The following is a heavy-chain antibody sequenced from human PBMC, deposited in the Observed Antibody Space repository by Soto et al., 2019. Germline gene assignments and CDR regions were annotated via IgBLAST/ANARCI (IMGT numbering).Heavy chain of an antibody. Sequence: SVKVSCKASGGTFSSYTISWVRQAPGQGLEWMGRIIPILGIANYAQKFQGRVTMTRDTSTNTVYMELSSLRSDDTAVYYCAADPPNEENDAFESWGKGTMVPVAS. CDR2: IIPILGIA. J-gene: IGHJ3*02. V-gene: IGHV1-69*02. CDR3: AADPPNEENDAFES. CDR1: GGTFSSYT. D-gene: IGHD1-1*01.